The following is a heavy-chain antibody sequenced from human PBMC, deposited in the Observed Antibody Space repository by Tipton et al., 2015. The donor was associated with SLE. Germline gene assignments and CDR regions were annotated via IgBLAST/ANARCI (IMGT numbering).Heavy chain of an antibody. CDR2: INHSGST. D-gene: IGHD3-16*01. Sequence: LSLTCAVYGGSFSGYYWSWIRQPPGKGLEWIGEINHSGSTNYNPSLKSRVTISVDTSKNQFSLKLSSVTAADTAVYYCARFLYDYVWGSWGFDYWGQGTLVTVSS. J-gene: IGHJ4*02. CDR1: GGSFSGYY. CDR3: ARFLYDYVWGSWGFDY. V-gene: IGHV4-34*01.